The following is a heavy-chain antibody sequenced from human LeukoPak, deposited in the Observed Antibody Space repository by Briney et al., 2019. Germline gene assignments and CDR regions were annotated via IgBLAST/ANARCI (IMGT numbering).Heavy chain of an antibody. V-gene: IGHV3-49*03. D-gene: IGHD7-27*01. CDR2: IRDKGHGGTT. Sequence: GGSLRLSCTASGFTFGDYVVSWFRQAPGKGLEWVGFIRDKGHGGTTECAASVKDRFTISRDDSKTIAYLQMNSLKTEDTAVYYCTRSNWGNTPDFDYWGQGTLVTVSS. CDR1: GFTFGDYV. J-gene: IGHJ4*02. CDR3: TRSNWGNTPDFDY.